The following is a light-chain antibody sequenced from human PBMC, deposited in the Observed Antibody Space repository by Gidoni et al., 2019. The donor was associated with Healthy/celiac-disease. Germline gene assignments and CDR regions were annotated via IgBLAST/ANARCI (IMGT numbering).Light chain of an antibody. CDR1: QSISSW. J-gene: IGKJ1*01. V-gene: IGKV1-5*01. Sequence: DIQMTQSPSTLYASVGDRVTITCRASQSISSWLAWYQQKPGKAPKLLIYDASSLESGVPSRFSGSGSGTEFTLTISSLQPDDFATYYCQQYNSFMWTFDQGTKVEIK. CDR2: DAS. CDR3: QQYNSFMWT.